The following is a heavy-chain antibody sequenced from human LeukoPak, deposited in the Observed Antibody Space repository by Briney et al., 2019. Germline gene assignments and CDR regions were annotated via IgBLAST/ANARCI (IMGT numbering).Heavy chain of an antibody. J-gene: IGHJ4*02. CDR2: IYPNSGGT. V-gene: IGHV1-2*02. Sequence: ASVKVSCKASGYTFTGYYIHWVRQAPGQGLECMGWIYPNSGGTNYAQKFQGRVTMTRDTSLSTAYMELTKLRSDDTAMYYCASAPGYGDYPLHYWGQGTLVTVSS. D-gene: IGHD4-17*01. CDR3: ASAPGYGDYPLHY. CDR1: GYTFTGYY.